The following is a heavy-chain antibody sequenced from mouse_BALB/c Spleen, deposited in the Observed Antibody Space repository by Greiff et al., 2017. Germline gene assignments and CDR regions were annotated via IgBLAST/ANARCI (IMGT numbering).Heavy chain of an antibody. V-gene: IGHV1-9*01. CDR2: ILPGSGST. Sequence: VQLQQSGAELMKPGASVKISCKATGYTFSSYWIEWVKQRPGHGLEWIGEILPGSGSTNYNEKFKGKATFTADTSSNTAYMQLSSLTSEDSAVYYCARGNPYYAMDYWGQGTSVTVSA. J-gene: IGHJ4*01. D-gene: IGHD2-1*01. CDR3: ARGNPYYAMDY. CDR1: GYTFSSYW.